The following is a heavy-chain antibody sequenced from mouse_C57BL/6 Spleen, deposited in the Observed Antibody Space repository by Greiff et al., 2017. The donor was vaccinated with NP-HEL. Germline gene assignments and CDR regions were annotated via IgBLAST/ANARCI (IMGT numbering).Heavy chain of an antibody. CDR3: ARGGYYYDNYYFDY. V-gene: IGHV1-59*01. CDR2: IDPSDSYT. Sequence: QVQLQQPGAELVRPGTSVKLSCKASGYTFTSYWMHWVKQRPGQGLEWIGVIDPSDSYTNYNQKFKGKATLTVDTSSSTAYMQLSSLTSEDSAVYYCARGGYYYDNYYFDYWGQGTTLTVSS. CDR1: GYTFTSYW. D-gene: IGHD2-4*01. J-gene: IGHJ2*01.